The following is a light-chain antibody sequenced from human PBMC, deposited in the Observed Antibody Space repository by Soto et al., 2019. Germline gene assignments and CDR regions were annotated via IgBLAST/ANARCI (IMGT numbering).Light chain of an antibody. CDR1: SSNIGSNT. V-gene: IGLV1-44*01. Sequence: QSVLTQPPSASGTPGQRVTISCSGSSSNIGSNTVNWYQQLPGTAPKLLICSNNQRPSGVPDRFSGSKSGTSASLALSWLQSEDEADYYCAAWDDSLNGVVFGGGTKHTVL. J-gene: IGLJ2*01. CDR2: SNN. CDR3: AAWDDSLNGVV.